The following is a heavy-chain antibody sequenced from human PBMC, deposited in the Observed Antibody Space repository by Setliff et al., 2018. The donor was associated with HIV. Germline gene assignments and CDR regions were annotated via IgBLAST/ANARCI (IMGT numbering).Heavy chain of an antibody. CDR1: GFTFSSYS. V-gene: IGHV3-48*03. Sequence: GGSLRLSCAASGFTFSSYSMNWVRQTPGKGLEWISYISATGTIKYADSVKGRFTISRDNAKNSLYLQMNSLRAEDTAVYYCARDDSNYRQHGMDVWGQGTTVTVSS. CDR2: ISATGTI. D-gene: IGHD4-4*01. J-gene: IGHJ6*02. CDR3: ARDDSNYRQHGMDV.